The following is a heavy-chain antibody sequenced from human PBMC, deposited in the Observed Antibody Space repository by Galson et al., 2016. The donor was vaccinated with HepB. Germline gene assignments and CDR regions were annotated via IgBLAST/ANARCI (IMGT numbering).Heavy chain of an antibody. CDR2: TYYRSKWYN. CDR3: AREVTRYSGNYYDY. V-gene: IGHV6-1*01. Sequence: CAISGDSVSSINAAWNWIRQSPSRGLEWLGRTYYRSKWYNDFAVSVKSRITINPDTSKNQFSLHLNSVTPEDTAVYYCAREVTRYSGNYYDYWGQGTLVTVSS. CDR1: GDSVSSINAA. D-gene: IGHD5-12*01. J-gene: IGHJ4*02.